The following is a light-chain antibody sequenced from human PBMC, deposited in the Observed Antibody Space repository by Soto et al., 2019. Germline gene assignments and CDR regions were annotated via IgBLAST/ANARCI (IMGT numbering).Light chain of an antibody. CDR1: SSNFGNNY. V-gene: IGLV1-51*02. J-gene: IGLJ1*01. CDR2: ENN. CDR3: GTWDSSLSAFYV. Sequence: SVLTQPPPVSAAPGQKGNIFFSGNSSNFGNNYVSWYQQLPGTAPKLLIYENNKRPSGIPDRFSGSKSGTSATLGITGLQTGDEADYYCGTWDSSLSAFYVFGTGTKVTVL.